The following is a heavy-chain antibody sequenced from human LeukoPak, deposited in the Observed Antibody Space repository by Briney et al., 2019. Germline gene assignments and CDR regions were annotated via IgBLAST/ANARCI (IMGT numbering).Heavy chain of an antibody. J-gene: IGHJ6*03. CDR1: GFTFSNAW. V-gene: IGHV3-15*01. D-gene: IGHD6-13*01. CDR3: TTEIAAAGRHTYYYYYMDV. Sequence: GGYLRLSCAASGFTFSNAWMSWVRQAPGNGLEWVGHIKSKTDGGTTDYAAPVKGRFTISRDDSKNTLYLQMNSLKTEDTAVYYCTTEIAAAGRHTYYYYYMDVWGKGTTVIVSS. CDR2: IKSKTDGGTT.